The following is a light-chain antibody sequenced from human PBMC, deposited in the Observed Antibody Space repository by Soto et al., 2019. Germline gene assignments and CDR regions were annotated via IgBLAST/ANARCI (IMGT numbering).Light chain of an antibody. J-gene: IGKJ1*01. Sequence: DIQMTQSPSSLSASVGNRVTITCQASRDIATYLNWYQQKPGKAPNLLIYDASNLETGVQSRFSGSGSGTDFTLTIRCLQSEDFATYYCKQYYSYPRTFGQGTKVDIK. V-gene: IGKV1-33*01. CDR2: DAS. CDR3: KQYYSYPRT. CDR1: RDIATY.